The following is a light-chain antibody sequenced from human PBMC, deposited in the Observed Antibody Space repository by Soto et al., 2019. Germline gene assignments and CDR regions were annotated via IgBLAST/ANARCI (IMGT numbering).Light chain of an antibody. CDR1: SSDVGGYNY. J-gene: IGLJ1*01. V-gene: IGLV2-8*01. CDR3: SSYAGSSNV. Sequence: QSALTQPPSASGSPGQSVAISCTGTSSDVGGYNYVSWYQQHPGKAPTLMIYEVNKRPSGVPDRFSGSKSGNTASLTVSGLQAEDEADDYCSSYAGSSNVFGTGTKLTVL. CDR2: EVN.